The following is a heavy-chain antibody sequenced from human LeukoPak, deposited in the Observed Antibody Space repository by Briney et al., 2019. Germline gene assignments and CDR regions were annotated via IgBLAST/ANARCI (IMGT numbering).Heavy chain of an antibody. V-gene: IGHV3-48*03. CDR2: IGSGGTTI. D-gene: IGHD6-19*01. Sequence: PGGSLRLSCAVSGFPFSFYEMNWVRQAPGKGLEWVSNIGSGGTTIYYADSVKGRFSISRDNAKSSLYLQMNSLRVEDTAVYYCALLAVASDFDYWGQGALVTVSS. CDR1: GFPFSFYE. J-gene: IGHJ4*02. CDR3: ALLAVASDFDY.